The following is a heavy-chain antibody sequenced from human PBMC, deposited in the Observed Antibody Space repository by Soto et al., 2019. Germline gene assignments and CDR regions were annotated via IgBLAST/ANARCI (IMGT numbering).Heavy chain of an antibody. J-gene: IGHJ4*02. Sequence: QVQLQESGPGLVKPSETLSLTCTVSGGSISSYYWSWIRQPPGKGLEWIGYIYYSGSTNYNPSLKSRVTISVDTSKNQFSLKLSSVIAADTAVYYCARVCGYAFDYWGQGTLVTVSS. CDR3: ARVCGYAFDY. CDR2: IYYSGST. CDR1: GGSISSYY. V-gene: IGHV4-59*01. D-gene: IGHD3-22*01.